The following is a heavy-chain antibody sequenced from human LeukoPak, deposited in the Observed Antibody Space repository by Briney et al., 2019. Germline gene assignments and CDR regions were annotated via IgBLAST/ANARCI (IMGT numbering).Heavy chain of an antibody. CDR3: AIVVVTANSLYYFDY. V-gene: IGHV1-69*06. D-gene: IGHD2-21*02. Sequence: ASVKVSCKASGCTLSSYAISWLRQAPGQGLEWMGGIIPIFGTANYAQKFQGRVTITADKSTSTAYMELSSLRSEDTAVYYCAIVVVTANSLYYFDYWGQGTLVTVSS. J-gene: IGHJ4*02. CDR2: IIPIFGTA. CDR1: GCTLSSYA.